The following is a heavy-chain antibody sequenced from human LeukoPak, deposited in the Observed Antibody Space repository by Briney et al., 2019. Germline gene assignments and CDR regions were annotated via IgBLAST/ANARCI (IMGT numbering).Heavy chain of an antibody. CDR2: IYSGGST. CDR3: ARGKKYCSSTSCYAWYYYYGMDV. CDR1: GFTVSSNY. V-gene: IGHV3-53*01. J-gene: IGHJ6*02. D-gene: IGHD2-2*01. Sequence: GGSLRLSCAASGFTVSSNYMSWVRQAPGKGLEWVSVIYSGGSTYYADSVKGRFTISRDNSKNTLYLQMNSLRAEDTAVYYCARGKKYCSSTSCYAWYYYYGMDVWGQGTTVTVSS.